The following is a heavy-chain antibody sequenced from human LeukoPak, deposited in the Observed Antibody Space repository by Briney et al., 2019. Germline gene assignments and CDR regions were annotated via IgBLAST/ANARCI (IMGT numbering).Heavy chain of an antibody. CDR2: TRNKANSYTT. CDR3: TRGLVGATLYYFDY. D-gene: IGHD1-26*01. V-gene: IGHV3-72*01. CDR1: GFTFSDHY. Sequence: PGGSLRLSCAASGFTFSDHYMDWVRQAPGKGLEWVGRTRNKANSYTTEYAASVKGRFTISRDDSKNSLYLQMNSLKTDDTAVYYCTRGLVGATLYYFDYWGQGTLVTVSS. J-gene: IGHJ4*02.